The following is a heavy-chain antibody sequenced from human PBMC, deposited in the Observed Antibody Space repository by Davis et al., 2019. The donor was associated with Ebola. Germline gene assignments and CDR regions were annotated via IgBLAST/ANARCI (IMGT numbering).Heavy chain of an antibody. Sequence: PRGSLRLSCAASGFPFSNCGMHWVRQAPGKGLQWVAVIWNDGSNKYYEDSVKGRFTISRDNSKDTLYLQMNSLRVEDTAVYYCARDVQILGPVAGPSFDYWGQGTLVTVSS. J-gene: IGHJ4*02. CDR1: GFPFSNCG. V-gene: IGHV3-33*01. D-gene: IGHD6-19*01. CDR2: IWNDGSNK. CDR3: ARDVQILGPVAGPSFDY.